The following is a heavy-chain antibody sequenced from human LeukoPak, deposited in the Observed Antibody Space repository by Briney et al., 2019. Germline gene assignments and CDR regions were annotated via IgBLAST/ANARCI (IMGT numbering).Heavy chain of an antibody. CDR1: GGSISSSSYY. J-gene: IGHJ3*02. CDR2: IYYSGST. D-gene: IGHD2/OR15-2a*01. Sequence: TPSETLSLTCTVSGGSISSSSYYWGWIRQPPGKGLEWIGSIYYSGSTYYNPSLKSRVTISVDTSKNQFSLKLSSVTAADTAVYYCARMKNTIEGGAFDIWGQGTMVTVSS. V-gene: IGHV4-39*07. CDR3: ARMKNTIEGGAFDI.